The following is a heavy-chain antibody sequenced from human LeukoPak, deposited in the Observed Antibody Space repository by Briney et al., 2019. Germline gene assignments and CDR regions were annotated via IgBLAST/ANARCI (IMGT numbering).Heavy chain of an antibody. D-gene: IGHD5-24*01. CDR1: GGSISSSSYY. CDR3: ARHCGYKSPHCGDFDY. Sequence: SETLSLTCTVSGGSISSSSYYWGWIRQPPGKGLEWIGRFYYSRSTYYNPSLKSRVTISVDTSKNQFSLKLSSVTAADTAVYYCARHCGYKSPHCGDFDYWGQGTLVTVSS. J-gene: IGHJ4*02. CDR2: FYYSRST. V-gene: IGHV4-39*01.